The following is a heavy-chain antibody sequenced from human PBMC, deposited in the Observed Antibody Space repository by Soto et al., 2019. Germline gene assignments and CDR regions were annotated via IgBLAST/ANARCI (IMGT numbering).Heavy chain of an antibody. D-gene: IGHD6-6*01. CDR2: INPSGGST. V-gene: IGHV1-46*01. J-gene: IGHJ4*02. CDR1: GYTFTSYY. Sequence: SVKVSCKASGYTFTSYYMHWVRQAPGQGLEWMGIINPSGGSTSYAQKFQGRVTMTRDTSTSTVYMELSSLRSEDTAVYYCARGRIAARPLGASRFDYWCQGTLVTVSS. CDR3: ARGRIAARPLGASRFDY.